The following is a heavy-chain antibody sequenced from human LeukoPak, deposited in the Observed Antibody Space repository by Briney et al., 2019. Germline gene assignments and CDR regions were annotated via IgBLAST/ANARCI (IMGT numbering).Heavy chain of an antibody. CDR3: ARELTALED. Sequence: NPSETLSLTCTVSGASISSGPYYWSWIRQPAGKGLEWVGRIYRSGTTIYNPSLKSRVTFSLDTSKNQISLKLSSVTAADTAVYFCARELTALEDWGQGTLVTVSS. J-gene: IGHJ4*02. CDR2: IYRSGTT. V-gene: IGHV4-61*02. CDR1: GASISSGPYY. D-gene: IGHD5-18*01.